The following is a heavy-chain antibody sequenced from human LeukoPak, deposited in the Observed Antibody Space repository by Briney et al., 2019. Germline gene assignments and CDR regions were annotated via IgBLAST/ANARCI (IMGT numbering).Heavy chain of an antibody. CDR3: ARSYYDSSGYFDY. J-gene: IGHJ4*02. CDR1: GFTFSSYS. V-gene: IGHV3-21*01. D-gene: IGHD3-22*01. CDR2: ISSSSSYI. Sequence: GGSLRLSCTASGFTFSSYSMNWVRQAPGKGLEWVSSISSSSSYIYYADSVKGRFTISRDNAKNSLYLQMNSLRAEDTAVYYCARSYYDSSGYFDYWGQGTLVTVSS.